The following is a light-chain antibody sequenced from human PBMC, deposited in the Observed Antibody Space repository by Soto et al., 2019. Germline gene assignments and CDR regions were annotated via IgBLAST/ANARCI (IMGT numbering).Light chain of an antibody. V-gene: IGLV2-23*01. Sequence: QSALTQPASVSGSPGQSITISCTGTSSDVGTYNLVSWYQQHPGKAPKLMIYDATKRPSGVSNRFSGSKSGNTASLTISGLQAEDEADYYCCSYAGSTTWVFGGRTKLTV. CDR3: CSYAGSTTWV. CDR1: SSDVGTYNL. J-gene: IGLJ3*02. CDR2: DAT.